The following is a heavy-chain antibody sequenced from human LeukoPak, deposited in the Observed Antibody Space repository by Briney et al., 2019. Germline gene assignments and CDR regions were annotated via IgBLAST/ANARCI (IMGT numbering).Heavy chain of an antibody. D-gene: IGHD3-22*01. CDR1: GFIFSSYS. V-gene: IGHV3-30*18. CDR2: ISYDGSNK. J-gene: IGHJ4*02. Sequence: GGSLRLSCAASGFIFSSYSMSWVRQAPGKGLEWVAVISYDGSNKYYADSVKGRFTISRDNSKNTLYLQMNSLRAEDTAVYYCAKDWGYYDSSGYLDYWGQGTLVTVSS. CDR3: AKDWGYYDSSGYLDY.